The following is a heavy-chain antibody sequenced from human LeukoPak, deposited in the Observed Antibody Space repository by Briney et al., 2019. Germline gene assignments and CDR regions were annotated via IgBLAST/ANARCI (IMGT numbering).Heavy chain of an antibody. D-gene: IGHD2-2*01. Sequence: SETLSLTRAVHGGSLSYYYWSWIRQPPGKGLEWIGEINHSGSTNYNPSLKSRVTISVDTSKNQFSLKLSPVTAADTAVYYCARGRIVVVPAAIRGGWFDPWGQGTLVTVSS. CDR3: ARGRIVVVPAAIRGGWFDP. V-gene: IGHV4-34*01. CDR2: INHSGST. CDR1: GGSLSYYY. J-gene: IGHJ5*02.